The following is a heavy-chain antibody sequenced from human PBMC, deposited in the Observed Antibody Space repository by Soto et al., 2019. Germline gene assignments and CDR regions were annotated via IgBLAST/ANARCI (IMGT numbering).Heavy chain of an antibody. CDR2: ISGSAGHT. V-gene: IGHV3-23*01. J-gene: IGHJ4*02. CDR3: AKAGLPVAGNYFDC. Sequence: VQLLQSGGGLVQPGGSLRLSCAASGFTFASHAMSWVRLAPGKGLEWLAAISGSAGHTYYADSVKGRFTISRDSSENTLYLQMNSLGGEDTAVYYCAKAGLPVAGNYFDCWGQGTLVTVSS. CDR1: GFTFASHA. D-gene: IGHD6-19*01.